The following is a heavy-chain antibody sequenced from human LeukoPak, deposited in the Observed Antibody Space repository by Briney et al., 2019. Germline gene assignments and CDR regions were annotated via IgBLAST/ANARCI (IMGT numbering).Heavy chain of an antibody. Sequence: GGSLRLSCVASGFTFSSYEMEWVRQAPGKGLEWVSYISSSGFTIYYADSVKGRFTISRDNAKNSLYLQMNSLRVEDTAVYYCARMYSSGWNYWGQGTLVTVSS. CDR3: ARMYSSGWNY. CDR2: ISSSGFTI. J-gene: IGHJ4*02. CDR1: GFTFSSYE. D-gene: IGHD6-19*01. V-gene: IGHV3-48*03.